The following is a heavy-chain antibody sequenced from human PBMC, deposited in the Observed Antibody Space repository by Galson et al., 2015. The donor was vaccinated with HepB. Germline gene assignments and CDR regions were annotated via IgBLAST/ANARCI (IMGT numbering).Heavy chain of an antibody. CDR2: IWYDGSNK. CDR3: ARDRSSGWLNYYGMDV. D-gene: IGHD6-19*01. V-gene: IGHV3-33*01. CDR1: GFTFSSYG. Sequence: SLRLSCAASGFTFSSYGMHWVRQAPGKGLEWVAVIWYDGSNKYYADSVKGRFTISRDNSKNTLYLQMNSLRAEDTAVYYCARDRSSGWLNYYGMDVWGQGTRSPSP. J-gene: IGHJ6*02.